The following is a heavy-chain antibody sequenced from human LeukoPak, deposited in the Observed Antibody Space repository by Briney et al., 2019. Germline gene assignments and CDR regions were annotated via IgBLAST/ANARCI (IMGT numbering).Heavy chain of an antibody. CDR2: INPSGST. J-gene: IGHJ6*03. Sequence: SETLSLTCAVYGGSFSCYHWTWIRPSPGKGLEWIGDINPSGSTYYNPALKSRLTISVDTSKNQFSLKLRPLPPPDTAVYYCAGGRHHLTMIVVVMTSVSYYLDVWGKGTTVTVS. V-gene: IGHV4-34*01. CDR3: AGGRHHLTMIVVVMTSVSYYLDV. D-gene: IGHD3-22*01. CDR1: GGSFSCYH.